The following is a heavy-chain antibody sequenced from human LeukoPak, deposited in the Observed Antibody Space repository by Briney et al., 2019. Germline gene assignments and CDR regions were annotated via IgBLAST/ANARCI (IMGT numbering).Heavy chain of an antibody. D-gene: IGHD4-17*01. J-gene: IGHJ4*02. CDR2: IKQDGSEK. CDR1: GFTFSSYW. Sequence: GGSLRLSCAASGFTFSSYWMSWGLQAPRKGLEWVADIKQDGSEKYYVDSVKGRFTISRDNAKNSLFLQMNSLRAEHTAVYYCARADYGDYEGNANFNFWGQGTLVTVSS. CDR3: ARADYGDYEGNANFNF. V-gene: IGHV3-7*04.